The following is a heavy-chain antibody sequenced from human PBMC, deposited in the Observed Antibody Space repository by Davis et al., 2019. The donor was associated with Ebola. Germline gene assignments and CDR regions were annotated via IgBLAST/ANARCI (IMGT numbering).Heavy chain of an antibody. J-gene: IGHJ4*02. D-gene: IGHD6-19*01. CDR1: GGTFSSYA. CDR3: ARDLGKTLADHADY. Sequence: ASVKVSCKASGGTFSSYAISWLRQAPGQGLEWMGWISAYNGNTNYAQNVQDRVTMTTDTSTSIAYMELRSLRSDDTAVYYCARDLGKTLADHADYWGQGTLVTVSS. V-gene: IGHV1-18*01. CDR2: ISAYNGNT.